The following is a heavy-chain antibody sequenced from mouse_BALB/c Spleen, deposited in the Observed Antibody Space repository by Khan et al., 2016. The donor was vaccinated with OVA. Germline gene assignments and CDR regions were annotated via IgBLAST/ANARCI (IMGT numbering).Heavy chain of an antibody. CDR2: ISYSGNT. D-gene: IGHD1-1*01. CDR3: ARVYGGDFDY. CDR1: GYSITSDYA. J-gene: IGHJ2*01. Sequence: EVKLEESGPGLVKPSQSLSLICTVTGYSITSDYAWNWIRQFPGNKLEWMGFISYSGNTNYNPSLKSRISITRDTSKNQFFLQLNSVTTEDTATYYCARVYGGDFDYWGQGTTLTVSS. V-gene: IGHV3-2*02.